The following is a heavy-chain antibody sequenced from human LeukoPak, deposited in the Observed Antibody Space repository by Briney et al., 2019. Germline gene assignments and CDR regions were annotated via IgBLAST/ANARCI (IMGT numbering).Heavy chain of an antibody. CDR1: GFTFSSYG. CDR2: ISYDGSNK. J-gene: IGHJ4*02. CDR3: AKDIGKGGDYVSFFDY. V-gene: IGHV3-30*18. Sequence: GRSLRLSCAASGFTFSSYGMHWVRQAPGKGLEWVAVISYDGSNKYYADSVKGRFTISRDNSKNTLYLQMNSLRAEDTALYYCAKDIGKGGDYVSFFDYWGQGTLVTVSS. D-gene: IGHD4-17*01.